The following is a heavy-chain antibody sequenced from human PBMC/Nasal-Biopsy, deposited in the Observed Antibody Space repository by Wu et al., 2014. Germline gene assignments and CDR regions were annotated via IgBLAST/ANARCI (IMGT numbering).Heavy chain of an antibody. CDR2: IYESGNT. V-gene: IGHV4-4*02. Sequence: LSLTCTVSGGPIRSGSWWSWVRQTPGKGLEWLGEIYESGNTFYNPSLKSRITISADKSKSEVYLKLTSVTAADSAVYYCARVFYGCDDSWGQGAQVTVSS. J-gene: IGHJ5*01. CDR3: ARVFYGCDDS. D-gene: IGHD3-10*01. CDR1: GGPIRSGSW.